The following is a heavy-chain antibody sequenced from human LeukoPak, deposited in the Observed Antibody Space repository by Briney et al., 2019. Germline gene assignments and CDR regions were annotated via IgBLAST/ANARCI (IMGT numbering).Heavy chain of an antibody. V-gene: IGHV4-59*08. Sequence: SETLSLTCTDSGGSISSYYWSWIRQPPGKGLEWIGYIYYSGSTNYNPSLKSRVTISVDTSKNQFSLKLSSVTAADTAVYYCARSEFGLAAFDIWGQGTMVTVSS. CDR2: IYYSGST. CDR1: GGSISSYY. D-gene: IGHD3-16*01. J-gene: IGHJ3*02. CDR3: ARSEFGLAAFDI.